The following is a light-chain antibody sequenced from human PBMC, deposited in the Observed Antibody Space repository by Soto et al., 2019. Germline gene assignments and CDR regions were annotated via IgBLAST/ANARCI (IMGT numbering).Light chain of an antibody. CDR3: KHSVTWPLP. V-gene: IGKV3-15*01. CDR2: DKY. Sequence: EIVRTQSPSPLSVSPGERATRYCMATQSVSSNLAWYQQKPGQANRIIIYDKYIRATGVKARFSGSRSGAEFTLTISSMQSEDFAVYYCKHSVTWPLPLGGGKKVDIK. CDR1: QSVSSN. J-gene: IGKJ4*01.